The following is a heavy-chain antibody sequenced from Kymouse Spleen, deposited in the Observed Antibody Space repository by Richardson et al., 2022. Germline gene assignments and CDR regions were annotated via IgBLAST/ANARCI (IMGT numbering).Heavy chain of an antibody. CDR1: GGSFSGYY. CDR3: ARGPTTMVRGVLGMDV. V-gene: IGHV4-34*01. CDR2: INHSGST. J-gene: IGHJ6*02. Sequence: QVQLQQWGAGLLKPSETLSLTCAVYGGSFSGYYWSWIRQPPGKGLEWIGEINHSGSTNYNPSLKSRVTISVDTSKNQFSLKLSSVTAADTAVYYCARGPTTMVRGVLGMDVWGQGTTVTVSS. D-gene: IGHD3-10*01.